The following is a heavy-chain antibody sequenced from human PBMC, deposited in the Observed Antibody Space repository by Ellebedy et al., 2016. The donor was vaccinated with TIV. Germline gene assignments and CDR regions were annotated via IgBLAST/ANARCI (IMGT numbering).Heavy chain of an antibody. CDR2: IYTSGNT. Sequence: MPSETLSLTCTVSGGSISSYYWNWIRQPAGKGLEWIGRIYTSGNTNYNTSLKSRVTMSVDTSKNQFSLKLSSVTAADTAVYYCAGGYSSGWTDYWGQGTLVTVSS. V-gene: IGHV4-4*07. CDR1: GGSISSYY. J-gene: IGHJ4*02. CDR3: AGGYSSGWTDY. D-gene: IGHD6-19*01.